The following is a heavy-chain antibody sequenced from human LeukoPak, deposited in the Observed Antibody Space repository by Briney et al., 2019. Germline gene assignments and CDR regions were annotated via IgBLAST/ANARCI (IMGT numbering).Heavy chain of an antibody. CDR2: ISWNSGSI. Sequence: PGRSLRLSCAASGFTFDDYAMHWVRQAPGKGLEWVSGISWNSGSIGYADSVKGRFTISRDNAKNSLYLQMNSLRAEDTAVYYCARDFIYSSGWYTCAFDIWGQGTMVTVSS. V-gene: IGHV3-9*01. CDR3: ARDFIYSSGWYTCAFDI. CDR1: GFTFDDYA. D-gene: IGHD6-19*01. J-gene: IGHJ3*02.